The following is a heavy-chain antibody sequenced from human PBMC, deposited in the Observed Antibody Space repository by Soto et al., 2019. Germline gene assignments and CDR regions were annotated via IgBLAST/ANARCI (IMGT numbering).Heavy chain of an antibody. Sequence: SVKVSCKASGGTFSSYAISWVRQAPGQGLEWMGGIIPIFGTANYAQKFQGRVTITADESTSTAYMELSSLRSEDTAVYYCARAYCSGGSCYSSYYYYGMDVWGQGTSVTVAS. CDR3: ARAYCSGGSCYSSYYYYGMDV. V-gene: IGHV1-69*13. CDR1: GGTFSSYA. D-gene: IGHD2-15*01. J-gene: IGHJ6*02. CDR2: IIPIFGTA.